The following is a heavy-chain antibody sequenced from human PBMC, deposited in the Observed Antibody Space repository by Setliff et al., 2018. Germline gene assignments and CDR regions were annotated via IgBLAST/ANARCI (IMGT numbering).Heavy chain of an antibody. CDR2: ISGHNGHT. J-gene: IGHJ4*02. CDR3: AREALQRAGLYFFDI. CDR1: GYPFTNYG. D-gene: IGHD3-10*01. Sequence: GASVKVSCKASGYPFTNYGLTWVRQAPGQGLEWMGWISGHNGHTKYAQNVQGRVTVTTETSTSTAFMELTSLTSDDTAVYYCAREALQRAGLYFFDIWGQGMLVTVSS. V-gene: IGHV1-18*01.